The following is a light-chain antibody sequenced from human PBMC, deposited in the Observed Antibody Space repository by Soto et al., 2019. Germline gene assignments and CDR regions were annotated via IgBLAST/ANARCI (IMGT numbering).Light chain of an antibody. CDR3: QQYCSSPLT. J-gene: IGKJ4*01. V-gene: IGKV3-20*01. CDR1: QTVSFSY. Sequence: EIVLTQSPGTLSLSPGDRATLSCRASQTVSFSYLAWYQQKPGQAPRLLIYGASSRATGIPDRFSGSESGTDFNLTISRLEPEDFAVYYCQQYCSSPLTFGGGTKVEIK. CDR2: GAS.